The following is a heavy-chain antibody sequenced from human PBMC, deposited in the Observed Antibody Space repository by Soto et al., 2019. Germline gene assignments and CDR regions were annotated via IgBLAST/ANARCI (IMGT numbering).Heavy chain of an antibody. CDR3: ARGDFWRGYYMSDYYGMDV. CDR1: GYTFTGYY. J-gene: IGHJ6*02. V-gene: IGHV1-2*02. CDR2: INPNSGGT. Sequence: SVKVSCKASGYTFTGYYMHWVRQAPGQGLEWMGWINPNSGGTNYAQKFQGRVTMTRDTSISTAYMELSRLRSDDTAVYYCARGDFWRGYYMSDYYGMDVWGQGTTVTVSS. D-gene: IGHD3-3*01.